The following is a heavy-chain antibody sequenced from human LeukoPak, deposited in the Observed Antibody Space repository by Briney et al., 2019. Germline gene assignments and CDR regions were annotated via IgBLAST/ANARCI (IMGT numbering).Heavy chain of an antibody. V-gene: IGHV1-2*02. CDR1: GYTFTGYY. CDR3: ARGGIQLWLVSDYYYMDV. D-gene: IGHD5-18*01. J-gene: IGHJ6*03. Sequence: ASVKVSCKASGYTFTGYYMHWVRQAPGQGLEWMGWINPNSGGTNYQGRVTMTRDTSISTAYMELSRLRSDDTAVYYCARGGIQLWLVSDYYYMDVWGKGTTVTISS. CDR2: INPNSGGT.